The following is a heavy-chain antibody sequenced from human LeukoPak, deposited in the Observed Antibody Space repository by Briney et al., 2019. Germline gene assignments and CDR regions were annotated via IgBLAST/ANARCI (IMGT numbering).Heavy chain of an antibody. CDR3: AKGSVAVAGSFDY. CDR2: ISWNSENI. D-gene: IGHD6-19*01. V-gene: IGHV3-9*01. Sequence: GGFLRPSCAASGFTFEDYAMHWVRPAPGKGLEWVSSISWNSENIAYADSVKGRFTISRDNAKNSLYLQMNSLRPDDTAFYYCAKGSVAVAGSFDYWGQGTLVTVSP. CDR1: GFTFEDYA. J-gene: IGHJ4*02.